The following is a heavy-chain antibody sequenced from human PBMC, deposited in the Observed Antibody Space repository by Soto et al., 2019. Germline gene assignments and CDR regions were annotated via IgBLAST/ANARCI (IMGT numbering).Heavy chain of an antibody. CDR1: GGSINSYY. J-gene: IGHJ3*02. CDR3: ARSGVGYYDFCSGYYTADAFDI. V-gene: IGHV4-59*01. CDR2: IYYSGST. Sequence: SETLSLTCTVSGGSINSYYWSWIRQPPGKGLKWIGYIYYSGSTNYNPSLKSRVTISVDTSKNQFSLNLSSVTAADTAVYYCARSGVGYYDFCSGYYTADAFDIWGQGTMVTVS. D-gene: IGHD3-3*01.